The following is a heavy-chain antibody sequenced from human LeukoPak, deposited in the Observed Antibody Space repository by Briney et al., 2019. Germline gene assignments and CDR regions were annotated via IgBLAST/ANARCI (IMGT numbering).Heavy chain of an antibody. Sequence: SGPTLVNPTQTLTLTCTFSGFSLSTSGMCVSWIRQPPGKALEWLARIDWDDDKYYSTSLKTRLTISKDTSKNQVVLTMTNMDPVDTATYYCARGGSYRPNPLNFDYWGQGTLVTVSS. CDR3: ARGGSYRPNPLNFDY. CDR2: IDWDDDK. D-gene: IGHD1-26*01. CDR1: GFSLSTSGMC. V-gene: IGHV2-70*11. J-gene: IGHJ4*02.